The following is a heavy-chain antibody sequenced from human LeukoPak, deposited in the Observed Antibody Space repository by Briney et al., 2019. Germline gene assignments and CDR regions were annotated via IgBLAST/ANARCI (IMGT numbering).Heavy chain of an antibody. CDR1: GFTFSNYA. V-gene: IGHV3-23*01. J-gene: IGHJ4*02. Sequence: GGSLRLSCAASGFTFSNYAMNWVRQAPGKGLEWVSGIRGSGNSVYYADSVKGRFTISRDNSLNTLYLQMNRARAAYTTLYDYSKVRYVGYYFDYWGRGTLVTVSP. CDR2: IRGSGNSV. CDR3: SKVRYVGYYFDY. D-gene: IGHD2-15*01.